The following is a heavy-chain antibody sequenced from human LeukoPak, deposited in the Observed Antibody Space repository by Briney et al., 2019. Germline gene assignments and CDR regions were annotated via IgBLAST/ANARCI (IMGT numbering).Heavy chain of an antibody. Sequence: PGRSLRLSCAASGFTFSSYAMHWVRQAPGKGLEWVAVISYDGSNKYYADSVKGRFTISRDNSKNTLYLQMNSLRAEDTAVYYCASRIAAAALYYYYGMDVWGQGTTVTASS. CDR2: ISYDGSNK. D-gene: IGHD6-13*01. CDR1: GFTFSSYA. J-gene: IGHJ6*02. V-gene: IGHV3-30-3*01. CDR3: ASRIAAAALYYYYGMDV.